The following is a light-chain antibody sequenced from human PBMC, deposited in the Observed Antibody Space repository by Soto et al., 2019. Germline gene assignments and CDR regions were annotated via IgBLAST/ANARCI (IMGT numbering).Light chain of an antibody. CDR1: SSDVGSYNH. J-gene: IGLJ3*02. CDR3: TSYTVRKSWV. CDR2: EVT. V-gene: IGLV2-14*01. Sequence: QSALTQPASVTGSPGQSITISCTGTSSDVGSYNHVSWYQQYPGTAPRLIIYEVTNRPSGVSDRFSGSKSGSTASLTISGLQPEDDADYYCTSYTVRKSWVFGGGTRSPS.